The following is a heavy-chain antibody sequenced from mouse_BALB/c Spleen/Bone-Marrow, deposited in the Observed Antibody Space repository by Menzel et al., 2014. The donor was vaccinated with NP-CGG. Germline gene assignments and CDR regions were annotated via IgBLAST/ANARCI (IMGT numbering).Heavy chain of an antibody. CDR1: GFTFSSYG. D-gene: IGHD2-3*01. CDR3: ARDGYYVFYAMDY. CDR2: INSNGGST. Sequence: EVQLQQSGGGLVQPGGSLKLSCAASGFTFSSYGMSWVRQTPDKRLELVATINSNGGSTYYPDSVKGRFTISRDNAKNTLYPQMSSLKSEDTAMYYCARDGYYVFYAMDYWGQGTSVTVSS. V-gene: IGHV5-6-3*01. J-gene: IGHJ4*01.